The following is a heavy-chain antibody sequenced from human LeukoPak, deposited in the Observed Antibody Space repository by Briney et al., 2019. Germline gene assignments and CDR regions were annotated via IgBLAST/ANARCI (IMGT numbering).Heavy chain of an antibody. Sequence: GESLKISCKGSGYSFTSYWISWVRQMPGKGLEWMGRIDPSDSYTNYSPSFQGHVTISADKSISTAYLQWSSLKASDTAMYYCARHRLAAREPAYDMDVWGKGTTVTVSS. CDR1: GYSFTSYW. V-gene: IGHV5-10-1*01. J-gene: IGHJ6*04. CDR3: ARHRLAAREPAYDMDV. D-gene: IGHD6-25*01. CDR2: IDPSDSYT.